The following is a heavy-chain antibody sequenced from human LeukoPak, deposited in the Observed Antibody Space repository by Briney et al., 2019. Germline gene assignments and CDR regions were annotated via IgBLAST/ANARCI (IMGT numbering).Heavy chain of an antibody. V-gene: IGHV1-24*01. CDR2: FDPEDGET. J-gene: IGHJ6*02. D-gene: IGHD1-26*01. Sequence: GASVKVSCKVSGYTLTELSMHWVRQAPGKGLEWMGGFDPEDGETIYAQKFQGRVTMTEDTSTDTAYMELSSLRSEDTAVYYCATASGSSRQAYYYGMDVWGQGTTVTVSS. CDR3: ATASGSSRQAYYYGMDV. CDR1: GYTLTELS.